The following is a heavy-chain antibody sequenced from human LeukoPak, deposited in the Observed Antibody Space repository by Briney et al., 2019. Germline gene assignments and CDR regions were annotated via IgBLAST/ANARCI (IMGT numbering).Heavy chain of an antibody. CDR1: GFTVSSNF. D-gene: IGHD2-15*01. J-gene: IGHJ4*02. V-gene: IGHV3-53*01. Sequence: GGSLRLSCAASGFTVSSNFMSWVRQAPGEGLEWVSVIFTGGSTNYTDSVKGRFTIARDNSKNTLYLQMNSLRVEDTAVHYCARHSVGSLDCWGQGTLVTVSS. CDR2: IFTGGST. CDR3: ARHSVGSLDC.